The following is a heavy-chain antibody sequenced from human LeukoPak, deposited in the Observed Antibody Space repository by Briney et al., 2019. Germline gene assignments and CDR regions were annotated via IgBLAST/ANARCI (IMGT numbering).Heavy chain of an antibody. CDR2: IYPADSDT. Sequence: GESLKISCKASGYSSTNYWIGWVRQMPGKSLEWMGIIYPADSDTRYSPSFQGQVTISADKSINTAYLQWDVLRASDTAMYYCARRLYGWYYFDYWGQGTLVTVLS. CDR3: ARRLYGWYYFDY. CDR1: GYSSTNYW. J-gene: IGHJ4*02. D-gene: IGHD6-19*01. V-gene: IGHV5-51*01.